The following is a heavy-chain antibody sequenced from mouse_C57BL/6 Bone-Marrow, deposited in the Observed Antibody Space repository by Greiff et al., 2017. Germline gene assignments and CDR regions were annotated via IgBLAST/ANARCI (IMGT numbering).Heavy chain of an antibody. D-gene: IGHD1-1*01. V-gene: IGHV5-12*01. Sequence: EVKLMESGGGLVQPGGSLKLSCAASGFTFSDYYMYWVRQTPGKRLEWVAYISNGGGSTYYPDNVKGRFTISRDNAKNTLYLQMSRLKSEDTAMYYCASYYYGSFDYWGQGTTLTVSS. CDR1: GFTFSDYY. CDR3: ASYYYGSFDY. CDR2: ISNGGGST. J-gene: IGHJ2*01.